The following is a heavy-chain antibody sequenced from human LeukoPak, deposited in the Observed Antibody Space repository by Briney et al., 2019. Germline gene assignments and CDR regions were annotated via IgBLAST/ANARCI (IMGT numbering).Heavy chain of an antibody. CDR3: AKGFSTYVHNWFDP. CDR2: ISGGSGST. J-gene: IGHJ5*02. V-gene: IGHV3-23*01. D-gene: IGHD3-16*01. CDR1: GFTFLTYA. Sequence: PGGSLRLSCAASGFTFLTYAMNWVRQAPGEGLEWVAGISGGSGSTYYADSVKGRFTVSRDNSKSTLYLQMNSLRAADTAVYYCAKGFSTYVHNWFDPWGQGTLVTVSS.